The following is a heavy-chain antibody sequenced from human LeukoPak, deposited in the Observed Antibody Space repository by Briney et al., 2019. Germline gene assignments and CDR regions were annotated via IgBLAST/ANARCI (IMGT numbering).Heavy chain of an antibody. CDR2: INSDGIST. CDR3: ARDGNFYDSNGPADY. J-gene: IGHJ4*02. CDR1: RFTFSRYW. V-gene: IGHV3-74*01. Sequence: GGSLRLSCAASRFTFSRYWMHWVRQAPGKGQVWVSRINSDGISTSYADSVKGRFTISRDNAKNTLYLQMNSLRAEETAVYYCARDGNFYDSNGPADYWGQGTLVTVSS. D-gene: IGHD3-22*01.